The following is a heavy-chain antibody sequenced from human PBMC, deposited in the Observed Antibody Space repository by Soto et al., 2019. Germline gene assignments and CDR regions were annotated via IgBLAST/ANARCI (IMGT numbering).Heavy chain of an antibody. Sequence: QVQLVESGGGVVQPGRSLRLSCAASGFTFSSYGMHWVRQAPGKGLEWVAVIWYDGSNKYYADSVKVRFTISRDNSKNTLYMQMNSLRAEDTAVYYWARSNMDYYGPGSYYNYFDYWGQGTLVTVSS. CDR1: GFTFSSYG. D-gene: IGHD3-10*01. CDR2: IWYDGSNK. J-gene: IGHJ4*02. CDR3: ARSNMDYYGPGSYYNYFDY. V-gene: IGHV3-33*01.